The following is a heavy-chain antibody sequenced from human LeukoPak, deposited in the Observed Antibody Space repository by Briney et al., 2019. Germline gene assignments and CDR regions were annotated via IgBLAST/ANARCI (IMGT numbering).Heavy chain of an antibody. J-gene: IGHJ4*02. CDR1: GYTFTDNG. CDR3: ARETDFWSGYYTPYYFDY. Sequence: ASVKVSCKASGYTFTDNGINWVRQAPGQGLEWMGWISAYNGHTNYAQNLQGRVTLTTDTSTSTAYMELRSLRSDDTAVYYCARETDFWSGYYTPYYFDYWGQGTLVTVSS. CDR2: ISAYNGHT. V-gene: IGHV1-18*01. D-gene: IGHD3-3*01.